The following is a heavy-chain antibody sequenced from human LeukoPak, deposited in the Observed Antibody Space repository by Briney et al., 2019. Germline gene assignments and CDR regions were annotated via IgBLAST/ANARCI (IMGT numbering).Heavy chain of an antibody. Sequence: GGSLRLSCAASGFTVSSNYMSWVRQAPGEGLEWVSVIYSGGSTYYADSVKGRLIISRDNSKNTLYLQMNSLRAEDTAVYYCARAFVAGAPFDYWGQGTLVTVSS. CDR2: IYSGGST. CDR3: ARAFVAGAPFDY. V-gene: IGHV3-66*01. J-gene: IGHJ4*02. D-gene: IGHD6-19*01. CDR1: GFTVSSNY.